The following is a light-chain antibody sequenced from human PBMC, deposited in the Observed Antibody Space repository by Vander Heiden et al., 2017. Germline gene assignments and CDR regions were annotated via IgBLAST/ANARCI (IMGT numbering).Light chain of an antibody. CDR1: SSDVGGYNR. CDR3: SSYTGSGTLV. J-gene: IGLJ2*01. CDR2: EVY. Sequence: QSALTQPPSVSGSPGPSVTISCTGTSSDVGGYNRVSWYQQPPGTVPKLLIYEVYSRPSGVPDRFSGSKSGDTASLTISGLQAEDEADYYCSSYTGSGTLVFGGGTKLTVL. V-gene: IGLV2-18*02.